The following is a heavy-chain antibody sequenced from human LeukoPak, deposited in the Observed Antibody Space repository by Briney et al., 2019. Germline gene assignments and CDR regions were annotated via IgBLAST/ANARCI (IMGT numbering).Heavy chain of an antibody. J-gene: IGHJ5*02. D-gene: IGHD2-2*02. V-gene: IGHV1-46*01. CDR3: ARSEYCSSTSCYTQFDP. Sequence: GASVKVSCKASGYTFTSYYMHWVRQAPGQGLEWMGIINPSGGSTSYAQKFQGRVTITADESTSTAYMELSSLRSEDTAVYYCARSEYCSSTSCYTQFDPWGQGTLVTVSS. CDR1: GYTFTSYY. CDR2: INPSGGST.